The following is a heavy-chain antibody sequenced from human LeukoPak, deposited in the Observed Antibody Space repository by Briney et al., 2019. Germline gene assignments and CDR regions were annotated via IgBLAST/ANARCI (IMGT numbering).Heavy chain of an antibody. CDR1: GYSFTSYG. V-gene: IGHV1-18*01. CDR3: ARDCSGGSCY. Sequence: EASVKVSCKASGYSFTSYGISWVRQAPGQGLEWMGWISAYNGNTNYAQRLQGSVTMTTDTSTNTAYLELRSLRSDDTAVYYCARDCSGGSCYWGQGTLVTVSS. J-gene: IGHJ4*02. D-gene: IGHD2-15*01. CDR2: ISAYNGNT.